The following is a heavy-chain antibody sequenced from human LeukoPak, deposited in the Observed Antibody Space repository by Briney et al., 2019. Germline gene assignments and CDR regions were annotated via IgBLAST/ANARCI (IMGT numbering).Heavy chain of an antibody. CDR1: GGSFSGYS. J-gene: IGHJ4*02. CDR2: FDRSGST. V-gene: IGHV4-34*01. Sequence: PSETLSLTCAVYGGSFSGYSWTWIRQPPGKGLEWIGEFDRSGSTNCNPALKSRLTISVDTSKNQFSLKLSSVTAADTAVYYCARGSATGLAHWGQGNLVTVSS. CDR3: ARGSATGLAH. D-gene: IGHD1-1*01.